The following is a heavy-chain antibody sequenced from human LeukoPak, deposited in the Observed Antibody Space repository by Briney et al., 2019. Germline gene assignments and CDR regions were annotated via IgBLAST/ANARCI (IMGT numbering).Heavy chain of an antibody. CDR1: GFSFSDSY. CDR3: ARNHPSRNDGWPLFDY. Sequence: GGSLRLSCEVSGFSFSDSYMSWIRQAPGKGLEWLSYITSHDTIYYADSVKGRFTISRDNAKNSLYLQINSLRAEDTALYFCARNHPSRNDGWPLFDYWAGEPWSLSP. D-gene: IGHD1-1*01. V-gene: IGHV3-11*01. CDR2: ITSHDTI. J-gene: IGHJ4*02.